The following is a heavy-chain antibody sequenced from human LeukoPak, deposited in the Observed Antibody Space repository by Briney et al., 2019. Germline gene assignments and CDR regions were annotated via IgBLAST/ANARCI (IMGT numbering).Heavy chain of an antibody. J-gene: IGHJ4*02. Sequence: GGSLRLSCAASGFTVSSNYMSWVRQAPGKGLEWVSTVSPVGTDTNYADSVRGRFTISRDNAKNTLYLQMNSLRAEDTALYFCTRGCTGTRCPADYWGQGALVTVSS. CDR2: VSPVGTDT. CDR1: GFTVSSNY. CDR3: TRGCTGTRCPADY. D-gene: IGHD2-2*01. V-gene: IGHV3-74*01.